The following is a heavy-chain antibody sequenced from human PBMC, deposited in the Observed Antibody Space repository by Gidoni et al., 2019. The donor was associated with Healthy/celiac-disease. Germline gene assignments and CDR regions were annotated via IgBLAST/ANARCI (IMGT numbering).Heavy chain of an antibody. J-gene: IGHJ4*02. V-gene: IGHV2-26*01. CDR3: ARRYYYDSSGYLFDY. Sequence: QVNLKESGPVLGKHTETLKLTCTVAGFSLSNARMGVSWIRQPPGKALEWLAHIFSNDEKSYSTSLKSRLTISKDTSKSQVVLTMTNMDPVDTATYYCARRYYYDSSGYLFDYWGQGTLVTVSS. CDR2: IFSNDEK. CDR1: GFSLSNARMG. D-gene: IGHD3-22*01.